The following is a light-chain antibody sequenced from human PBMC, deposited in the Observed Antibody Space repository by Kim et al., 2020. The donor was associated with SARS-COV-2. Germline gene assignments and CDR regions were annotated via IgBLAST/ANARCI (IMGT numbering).Light chain of an antibody. CDR2: RNN. J-gene: IGLJ3*02. CDR3: AAWDDSLSGPRV. Sequence: RVTISWSGSSSNIGSNYVYWYQQLPGTAPKLLIYRNNQRPSGVPDRFSGSKSGTSASLAISGLRSEDEADYYCAAWDDSLSGPRVFGGGTKLTVL. V-gene: IGLV1-47*01. CDR1: SSNIGSNY.